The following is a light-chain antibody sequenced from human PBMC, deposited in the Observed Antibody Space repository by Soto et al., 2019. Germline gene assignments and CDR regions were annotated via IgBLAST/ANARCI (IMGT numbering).Light chain of an antibody. CDR2: GVS. Sequence: EIVLTQSPGTLSLSPGERATLSCRASQSVSSNYLAWYQQKPGQAPRLLMYGVSTRATGIPDRFSGIGSGTDFTLTISRLEPEDFAVYYCQQYGSSPWTFGQGTKVEIK. CDR1: QSVSSNY. J-gene: IGKJ1*01. CDR3: QQYGSSPWT. V-gene: IGKV3-20*01.